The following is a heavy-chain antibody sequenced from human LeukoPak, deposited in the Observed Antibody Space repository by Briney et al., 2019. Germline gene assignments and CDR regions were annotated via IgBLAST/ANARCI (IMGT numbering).Heavy chain of an antibody. J-gene: IGHJ4*02. Sequence: GGSLRLSCAASGFTFRTYEMNWIRQAPGKGLEWISYISSSGSTKYYADSVKGRFIISRDNAQNSLFLQMNSLRAEDTAVYYCARAYGLNPDYWGQGTLVTVSS. CDR1: GFTFRTYE. D-gene: IGHD3-10*01. CDR2: ISSSGSTK. V-gene: IGHV3-48*03. CDR3: ARAYGLNPDY.